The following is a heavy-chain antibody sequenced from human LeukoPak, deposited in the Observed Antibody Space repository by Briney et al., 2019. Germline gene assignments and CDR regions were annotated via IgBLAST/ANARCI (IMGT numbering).Heavy chain of an antibody. CDR3: ARGLAARLPWDYFDY. D-gene: IGHD6-6*01. Sequence: GGSLRLSCAASGFTFSSYEMNWVRQAPGKGLEWVSSISSSSSYIYYADSVKGRFTISRDNAKNSLYLQMNSLRAEDTAVYYCARGLAARLPWDYFDYWGQGTLVTVSS. J-gene: IGHJ4*02. CDR1: GFTFSSYE. CDR2: ISSSSSYI. V-gene: IGHV3-21*01.